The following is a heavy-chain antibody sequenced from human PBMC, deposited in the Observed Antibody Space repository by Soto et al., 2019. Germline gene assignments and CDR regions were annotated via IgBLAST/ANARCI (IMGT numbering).Heavy chain of an antibody. CDR2: INCGSSNT. V-gene: IGHV1-3*01. CDR3: ARGYTSGWTFDF. J-gene: IGHJ4*02. D-gene: IGHD6-19*01. CDR1: GYNFTTYV. Sequence: QVQLVQSGAEVKQPGASASVSCKASGYNFTTYVVHWLRQAPGQGPEWMGWINCGSSNTVYSQKFQGRVTFTRDTSATTAYMDLNSLTSGDTAVYYCARGYTSGWTFDFWGRGTLVTVSS.